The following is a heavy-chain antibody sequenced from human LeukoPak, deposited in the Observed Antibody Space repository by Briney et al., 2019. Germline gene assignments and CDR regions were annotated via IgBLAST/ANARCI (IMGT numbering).Heavy chain of an antibody. V-gene: IGHV1-69*06. CDR3: ARCPHTVVVTAILAFDI. J-gene: IGHJ3*02. CDR2: IIPIFGTA. D-gene: IGHD2-21*02. Sequence: RASVKVSCKASGGTFSSYAISWVRQAPGQGLEWMGGIIPIFGTANYAQKFQGRVTITADKSTSTAYMELSSLRSEDTAVYYCARCPHTVVVTAILAFDIWGQGTMVTVSS. CDR1: GGTFSSYA.